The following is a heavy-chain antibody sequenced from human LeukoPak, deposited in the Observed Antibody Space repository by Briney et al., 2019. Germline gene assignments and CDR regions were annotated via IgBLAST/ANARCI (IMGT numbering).Heavy chain of an antibody. J-gene: IGHJ4*02. CDR3: ARWGGYSYGRPY. Sequence: SETLSLTCTVSGGTIISYHWSWLRQPPGKGLEWIGYIYYSGSTNYNPSLNSRRTISLDTSKNQFSLKLSSVTAADTAVYYWARWGGYSYGRPYWGGGTLVSVSS. D-gene: IGHD5-18*01. V-gene: IGHV4-59*01. CDR1: GGTIISYH. CDR2: IYYSGST.